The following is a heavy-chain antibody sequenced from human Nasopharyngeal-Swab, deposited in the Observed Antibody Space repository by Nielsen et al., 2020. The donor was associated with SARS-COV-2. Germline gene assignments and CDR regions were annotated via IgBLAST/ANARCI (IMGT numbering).Heavy chain of an antibody. D-gene: IGHD3-10*01. V-gene: IGHV3-33*01. CDR2: IWYDGSNK. J-gene: IGHJ4*02. Sequence: WIRQPPGKGLEWVAVIWYDGSNKYYADSVKGRFTISRGNSKNTLYLQMNSLRAEDTAVYYCAREYRYGSGSYPLDYWGQGTLVTVSS. CDR3: AREYRYGSGSYPLDY.